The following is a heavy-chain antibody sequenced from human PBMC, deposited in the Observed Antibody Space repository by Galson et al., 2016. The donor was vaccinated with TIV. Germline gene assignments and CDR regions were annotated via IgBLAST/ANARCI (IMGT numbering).Heavy chain of an antibody. Sequence: SLRLSCAASGFTFGSYGMHWVRQAPGKGLEWVAYLSYDGSDTSYSDSVKGRFTISRDKSKNTMYLQMNSLRAEDTAIYHCARVDKSYHMDVWGKGTTVTVSS. CDR3: ARVDKSYHMDV. V-gene: IGHV3-30*03. D-gene: IGHD2-2*03. CDR2: LSYDGSDT. CDR1: GFTFGSYG. J-gene: IGHJ6*03.